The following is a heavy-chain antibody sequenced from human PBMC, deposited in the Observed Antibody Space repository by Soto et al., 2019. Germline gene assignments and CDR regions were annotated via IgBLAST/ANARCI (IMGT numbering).Heavy chain of an antibody. CDR2: ISRNSGSI. J-gene: IGHJ4*02. CDR1: GFTFDDYA. D-gene: IGHD6-13*01. V-gene: IGHV3-9*01. Sequence: EVQLVESGGGLVQPGRSLRLSCAASGFTFDDYAMHWVRQAPGKGLEWVSGISRNSGSIGYADSVKGRFTISRDNAKNSLYLQMNSLRAEDTALFYCAKGGRIAAADFDYWGQGTLVTVSS. CDR3: AKGGRIAAADFDY.